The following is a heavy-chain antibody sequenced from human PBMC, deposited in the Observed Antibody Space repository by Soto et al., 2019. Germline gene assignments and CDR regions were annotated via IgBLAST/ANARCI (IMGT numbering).Heavy chain of an antibody. J-gene: IGHJ4*02. CDR2: IYYSGST. Sequence: QLQLQESGPGLVKPSETLSLTCTVSGGSISSSSYYWGWIRQPPGKGLEWIGSIYYSGSTYYNPSLKSRVTISVDTSKNQFSLKLDSVTAADTAVYYCARQQRVGVAGGDFDYWGQGTLVTVSS. V-gene: IGHV4-39*01. D-gene: IGHD6-19*01. CDR3: ARQQRVGVAGGDFDY. CDR1: GGSISSSSYY.